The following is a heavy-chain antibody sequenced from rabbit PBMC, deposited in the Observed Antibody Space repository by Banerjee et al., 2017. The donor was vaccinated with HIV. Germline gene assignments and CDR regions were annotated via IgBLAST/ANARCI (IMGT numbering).Heavy chain of an antibody. J-gene: IGHJ4*01. Sequence: QEQLVESGGGLVQPEGSLTLTCKASGLDFSSYRICWVRQAPGKGLEWIACIFAGSSSNTYYASWAKGRFTISETSSTTVALQMTSLTAADTATYFCARDLAGVIGWNFNLWGPGTLVTVS. CDR2: IFAGSSSNT. CDR3: ARDLAGVIGWNFNL. D-gene: IGHD4-1*01. CDR1: GLDFSSYR. V-gene: IGHV1S45*01.